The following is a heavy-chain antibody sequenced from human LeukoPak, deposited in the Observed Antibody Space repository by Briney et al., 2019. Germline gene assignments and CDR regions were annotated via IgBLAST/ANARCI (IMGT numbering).Heavy chain of an antibody. J-gene: IGHJ4*02. D-gene: IGHD4/OR15-4a*01. CDR1: GFTFSSYA. V-gene: IGHV3-23*01. CDR2: ISGSGGST. CDR3: AKDGLKGQSMHY. Sequence: GGSLRLSCAASGFTFSSYAMSWVRQAPGKGLEWVSAISGSGGSTYYADSVKGRFTISRDNSKNTLYLQMNSLRAEGTAVYYCAKDGLKGQSMHYWGQGTLVTVSS.